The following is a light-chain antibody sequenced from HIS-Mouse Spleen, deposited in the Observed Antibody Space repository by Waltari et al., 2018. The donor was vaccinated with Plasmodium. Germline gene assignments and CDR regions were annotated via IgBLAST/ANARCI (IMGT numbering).Light chain of an antibody. CDR3: CSYAGSYTLV. CDR2: DVS. Sequence: QSALTQPRSVSGSPGQSLTISCTGTSRAVGCYNYVSWYHTHPGKAPKLMIYDVSKRPSGVPDRFSGSKSGNTASLTISGLQAEDEADYYCCSYAGSYTLVFGGGTKLTVL. V-gene: IGLV2-11*01. J-gene: IGLJ2*01. CDR1: SRAVGCYNY.